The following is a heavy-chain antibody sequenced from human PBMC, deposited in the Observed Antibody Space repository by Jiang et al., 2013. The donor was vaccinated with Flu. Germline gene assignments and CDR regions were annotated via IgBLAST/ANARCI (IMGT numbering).Heavy chain of an antibody. V-gene: IGHV1-69*01. CDR3: ASGYCSSTSCYRVSSSSLLAFDI. CDR1: GGTFSSYA. D-gene: IGHD2-2*01. CDR2: IIPIFGTA. J-gene: IGHJ3*02. Sequence: GAEVKKPGSSVKVSCKASGGTFSSYAISWVRQAPGQGLEWMGGIIPIFGTANYAQKFQGRVTITADESTSTAYMELSSLRSEDTAVYYCASGYCSSTSCYRVSSSSLLAFDIWGQGTMVTVSS.